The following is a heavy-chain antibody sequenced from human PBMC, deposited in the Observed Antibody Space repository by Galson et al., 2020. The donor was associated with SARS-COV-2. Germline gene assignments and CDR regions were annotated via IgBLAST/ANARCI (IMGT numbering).Heavy chain of an antibody. J-gene: IGHJ4*02. CDR1: GFTFSTYA. Sequence: TGGSLRLSCAASGFTFSTYAMTWVRQAPGQGLEWVSGISGSGATRSYADSVKGRFTISRDNSKNTLFLQMNSLRAEDTAVYYCAKAGLRGSRNYYKIDYWGQGALVTVSS. CDR3: AKAGLRGSRNYYKIDY. D-gene: IGHD3-10*01. CDR2: ISGSGATR. V-gene: IGHV3-23*01.